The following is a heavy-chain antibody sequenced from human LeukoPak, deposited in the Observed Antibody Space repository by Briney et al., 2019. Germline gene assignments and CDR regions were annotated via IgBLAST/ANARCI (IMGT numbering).Heavy chain of an antibody. Sequence: GGSLRLSCAASGFTFSSYSMNWVRQAPGRGLEWVSYISGSGSMLHYADSVKGRSTISRDNAKNSLYLRMSTLRAEDTAVYYCARRPYSTSWYYFDYWGQGTLVTVSS. V-gene: IGHV3-48*04. D-gene: IGHD6-13*01. J-gene: IGHJ4*02. CDR1: GFTFSSYS. CDR3: ARRPYSTSWYYFDY. CDR2: ISGSGSML.